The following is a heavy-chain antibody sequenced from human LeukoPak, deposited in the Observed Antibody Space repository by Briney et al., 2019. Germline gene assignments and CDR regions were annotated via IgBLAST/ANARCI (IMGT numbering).Heavy chain of an antibody. CDR2: IYTSGST. D-gene: IGHD3-10*01. CDR1: GGSISSYY. V-gene: IGHV4-4*07. CDR3: ARGYGVITTFWYFDY. Sequence: SETLSLTCTVSGGSISSYYWSWIRQPAGKGLEWIGRIYTSGSTNYNPSLKSRVTMSVDTSKNQFSLKLSSVTAADTAVYYCARGYGVITTFWYFDYWGQGTLVTVSS. J-gene: IGHJ4*02.